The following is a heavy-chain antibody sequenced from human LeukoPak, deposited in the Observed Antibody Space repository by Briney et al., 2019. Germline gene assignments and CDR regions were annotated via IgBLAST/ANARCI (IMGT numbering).Heavy chain of an antibody. CDR2: ISASDGTT. V-gene: IGHV1-18*01. D-gene: IGHD4-17*01. CDR1: GYSFSIYG. CDR3: ARCGAAVTTHFSH. Sequence: ASVKVSCKASGYSFSIYGITWARQAPRQGLEYLGWISASDGTTNYAQKVQDRVTMTTDTSTSTAYLELRSLRSEDTAVYYCARCGAAVTTHFSHWGQGTLVTVSS. J-gene: IGHJ4*02.